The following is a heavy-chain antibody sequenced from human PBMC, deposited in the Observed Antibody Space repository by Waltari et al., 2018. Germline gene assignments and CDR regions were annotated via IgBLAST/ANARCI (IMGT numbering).Heavy chain of an antibody. V-gene: IGHV3-23*04. CDR3: AKKVDAMVRGGNADY. J-gene: IGHJ4*02. Sequence: EVQLVESGGGLVQPGGSLRLPCAASGFTFGSSAMSWLRQHPGKGREWVSGISGSGGITYYADSVKGRFTIPRDNAKNTLYLQMNSLRAEDTAVYYCAKKVDAMVRGGNADYWGQGTLVTVSS. CDR1: GFTFGSSA. CDR2: ISGSGGIT. D-gene: IGHD3-10*01.